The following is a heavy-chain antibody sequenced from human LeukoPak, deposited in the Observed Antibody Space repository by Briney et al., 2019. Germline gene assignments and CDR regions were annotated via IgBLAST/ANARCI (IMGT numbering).Heavy chain of an antibody. Sequence: GGSLRLSCAASGFTFSSYSMHWVRQAPGKGLAWVSFIGSDGITTTYADSVKGRFTISRDNSKNTLYLQMNSLRADDTAVYYCAKDRIYADGLWDFDYWGQGALVTVSS. CDR2: IGSDGITT. D-gene: IGHD3-10*01. J-gene: IGHJ4*02. CDR1: GFTFSSYS. CDR3: AKDRIYADGLWDFDY. V-gene: IGHV3-74*01.